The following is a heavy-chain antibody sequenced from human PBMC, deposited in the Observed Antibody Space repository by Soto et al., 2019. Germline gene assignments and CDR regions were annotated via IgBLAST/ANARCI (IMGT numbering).Heavy chain of an antibody. CDR3: ARGFPPYSYEISGYYYFVY. CDR2: IYYSGST. J-gene: IGHJ4*02. CDR1: GGSISSYY. D-gene: IGHD3-22*01. Sequence: SETLSLTCTVSGGSISSYYWSWIRQPPGKGLEWIGYIYYSGSTNYNPSLKSRVTISVDTSKNQFSLKLSSVTAADTAVYYCARGFPPYSYEISGYYYFVYWGQGPLFPVS. V-gene: IGHV4-59*01.